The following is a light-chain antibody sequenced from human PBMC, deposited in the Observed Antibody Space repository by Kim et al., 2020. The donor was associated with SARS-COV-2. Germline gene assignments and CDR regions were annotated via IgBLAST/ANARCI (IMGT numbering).Light chain of an antibody. CDR2: LAS. V-gene: IGKV1-39*01. J-gene: IGKJ2*01. Sequence: SGSVCDRVTFSCRASQSINNYFTWYQQKPGKAPKSLIYLASNLQSGVPSRFSGSGSGTDFTLTITVLQPEDLATSHCQQAYTTPYTFGQGTRLEIK. CDR3: QQAYTTPYT. CDR1: QSINNY.